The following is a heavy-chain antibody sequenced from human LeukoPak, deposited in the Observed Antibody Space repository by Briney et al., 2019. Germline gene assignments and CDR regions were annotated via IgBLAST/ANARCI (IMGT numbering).Heavy chain of an antibody. Sequence: SETLSLTCAVYGGSFSGYYWSWIRQPPGKGLECIGEINHSGSTNYNPSLKSRVTISVDTSNNQCPLNQICVTAADTAVYYCARVAPGIAVAGHPWAVGWFDPWRQGPLVTVSS. J-gene: IGHJ5*02. CDR3: ARVAPGIAVAGHPWAVGWFDP. V-gene: IGHV4-34*01. CDR2: INHSGST. D-gene: IGHD6-19*01. CDR1: GGSFSGYY.